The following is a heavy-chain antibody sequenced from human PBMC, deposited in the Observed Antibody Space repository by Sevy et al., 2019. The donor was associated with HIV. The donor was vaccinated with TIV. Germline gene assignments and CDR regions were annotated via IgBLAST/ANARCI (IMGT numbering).Heavy chain of an antibody. CDR2: IYSGGST. CDR1: GFTVSSNY. Sequence: GGSLRLSCAASGFTVSSNYMNWVRQAPGKGLEWVSVIYSGGSTYYADSVKGRFTISSDNSKSTLYLQMNSLRAEDTAVYYCARVSDGDYYYYYYMDVWGKGTTVTVSS. CDR3: ARVSDGDYYYYYYMDV. J-gene: IGHJ6*03. D-gene: IGHD2-21*01. V-gene: IGHV3-53*05.